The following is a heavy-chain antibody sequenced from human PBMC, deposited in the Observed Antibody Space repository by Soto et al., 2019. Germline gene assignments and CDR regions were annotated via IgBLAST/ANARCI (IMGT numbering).Heavy chain of an antibody. D-gene: IGHD3-10*01. CDR3: ASKHYGSGSYSRGYYFDY. CDR1: GYTFTGYA. J-gene: IGHJ4*02. V-gene: IGHV1-3*01. CDR2: INAGNGNT. Sequence: ASVKVSCKASGYTFTGYAMHWVRQAPGQRLEWMGWINAGNGNTKYSQKFQGRVTITRDTSASTAYMELSSLRSEDTAVYYCASKHYGSGSYSRGYYFDYWGQGTLVTVSS.